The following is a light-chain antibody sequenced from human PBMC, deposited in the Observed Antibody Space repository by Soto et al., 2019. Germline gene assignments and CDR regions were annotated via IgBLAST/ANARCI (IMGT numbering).Light chain of an antibody. CDR2: QDS. CDR3: QAWDSSTGV. V-gene: IGLV3-1*01. CDR1: KLGDKY. J-gene: IGLJ1*01. Sequence: YELTQPPSVSVSPGQTASITCSGDKLGDKYACWYQQKPGQSPVLVIYQDSKRPSGIPERFSGSNSGNTATLAISGTQAMDEADYYCQAWDSSTGVFGTGTKLTVL.